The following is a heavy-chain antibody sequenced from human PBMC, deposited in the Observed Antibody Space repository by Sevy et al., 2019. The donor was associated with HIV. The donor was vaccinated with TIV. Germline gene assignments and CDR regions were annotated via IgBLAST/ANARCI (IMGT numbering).Heavy chain of an antibody. CDR1: GGSISSYY. CDR3: ARDRGSSEGDAFDI. Sequence: SETLSLTCTVSGGSISSYYWNWIRQPPGKGLEWIGYIYYSGSTNYNPSLKSRVTISVDTSKNQFSLKLSSVTAADTAVYYCARDRGSSEGDAFDIWGQGTMVTVSS. J-gene: IGHJ3*02. D-gene: IGHD2-2*01. CDR2: IYYSGST. V-gene: IGHV4-59*01.